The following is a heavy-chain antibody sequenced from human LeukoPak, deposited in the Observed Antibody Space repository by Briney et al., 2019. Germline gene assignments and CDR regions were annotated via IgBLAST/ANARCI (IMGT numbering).Heavy chain of an antibody. CDR3: ARDWGVEGADTFDY. CDR2: ISPKSGHA. CDR1: GYTFVTYG. V-gene: IGHV1-18*01. J-gene: IGHJ4*02. Sequence: ASVEVSCKTSGYTFVTYGISWVRQAPGQGLEWMGWISPKSGHANYAQKFRGRVTMTTDTATTTAYMELGSLRSDDTAVYYCARDWGVEGADTFDYWGQGTLVTVSS. D-gene: IGHD1-26*01.